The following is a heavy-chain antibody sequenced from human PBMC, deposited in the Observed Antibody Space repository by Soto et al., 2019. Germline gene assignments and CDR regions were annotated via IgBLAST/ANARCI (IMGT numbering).Heavy chain of an antibody. D-gene: IGHD5-12*01. CDR2: IWYDGSEN. CDR1: GFTFSSYG. V-gene: IGHV3-33*01. J-gene: IGHJ4*02. CDR3: ARQSHGNLRLRGFDY. Sequence: QVQLVESGGGVVQPGRSLRLSCAASGFTFSSYGMHWVRQAPGKGLEWVAVIWYDGSENYYADSVKGRFTISRDNSKNTRYLQMNSLSAKDTAVYYCARQSHGNLRLRGFDYWGQGALVTVSS.